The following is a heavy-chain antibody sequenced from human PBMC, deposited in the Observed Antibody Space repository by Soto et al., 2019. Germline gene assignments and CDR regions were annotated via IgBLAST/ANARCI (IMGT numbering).Heavy chain of an antibody. CDR2: IGTSGDT. V-gene: IGHV3-13*04. Sequence: EVQVVESGGGLVQPGGSLRLSCAASGFTFSRYDMHWVRQATGRGLEWVSGIGTSGDTYYAGSVKGRFTISRENAKNSVYRQMNSLRGGDTDVYYCTRGALGFDPWGQGTLVAVSS. J-gene: IGHJ5*02. CDR3: TRGALGFDP. CDR1: GFTFSRYD. D-gene: IGHD6-6*01.